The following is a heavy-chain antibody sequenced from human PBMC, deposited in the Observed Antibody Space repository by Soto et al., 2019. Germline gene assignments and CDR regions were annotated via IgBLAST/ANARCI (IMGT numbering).Heavy chain of an antibody. J-gene: IGHJ5*01. V-gene: IGHV1-8*01. D-gene: IGHD6-19*01. CDR3: ARIDGWDIKWFDS. Sequence: QVQLVQSGAEVKKPGASVKVSCKASGYRFSNYAMYWVRQAPGQGLEWMGCVNLNRANTGYAQKFRGRLTLSTNPSITTADMELRSLTSEDTAVYYCARIDGWDIKWFDSWGQGTLVTVSS. CDR1: GYRFSNYA. CDR2: VNLNRANT.